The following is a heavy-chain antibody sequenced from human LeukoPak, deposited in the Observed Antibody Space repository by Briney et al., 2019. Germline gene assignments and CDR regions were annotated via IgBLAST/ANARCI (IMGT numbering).Heavy chain of an antibody. Sequence: SETLSLTCAVSGGSISSSSYYWGWIRQPPGKGLEWIGSIYYSGSTYYNPSLKSRVTISVDTSKNQFSLKLSSVTAADTAVYYCARALGYCSGGSCYSSPWFDPWGQGTLVTVSS. V-gene: IGHV4-39*01. CDR2: IYYSGST. CDR1: GGSISSSSYY. J-gene: IGHJ5*02. D-gene: IGHD2-15*01. CDR3: ARALGYCSGGSCYSSPWFDP.